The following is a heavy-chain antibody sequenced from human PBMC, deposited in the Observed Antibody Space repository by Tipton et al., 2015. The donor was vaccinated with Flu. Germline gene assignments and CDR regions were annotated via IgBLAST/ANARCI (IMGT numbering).Heavy chain of an antibody. V-gene: IGHV4-38-2*02. Sequence: TLSLTCTVSGHSISSGYYWGWIRQPPGKGLEWIGSIYQSGTTYYNPSLKSRVTISVDTSRNQFSLNLKSVTAADTGVYYCARDRGWPAALDYWSQGILVTVSS. D-gene: IGHD3-10*01. J-gene: IGHJ4*02. CDR2: IYQSGTT. CDR3: ARDRGWPAALDY. CDR1: GHSISSGYY.